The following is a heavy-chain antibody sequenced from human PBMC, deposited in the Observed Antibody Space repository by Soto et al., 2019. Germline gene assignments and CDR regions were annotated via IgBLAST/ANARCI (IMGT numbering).Heavy chain of an antibody. V-gene: IGHV4-30-4*01. CDR2: ISNSGST. Sequence: SEPLSLTYTVSGGYVTSDEDYWTWIRQSPGKGLEWIGYISNSGSTGYNPSLKTRLSMSVDRSKNQFTLRLTSLTAADTAVYFCATESGSTYGYFDHWGQGTQVTVSS. D-gene: IGHD5-18*01. CDR3: ATESGSTYGYFDH. CDR1: GGYVTSDEDY. J-gene: IGHJ4*02.